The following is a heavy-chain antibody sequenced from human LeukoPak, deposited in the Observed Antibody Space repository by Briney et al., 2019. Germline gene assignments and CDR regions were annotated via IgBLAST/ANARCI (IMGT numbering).Heavy chain of an antibody. Sequence: GGSLRLSCAASGFTFSDYYMSWIRQAPGKGLEWVSYISDSSSYTNYADSVKGRFTISRDNAKNSLYLQMNGLRAEDTAVYYCARAPGSSGYAFDIWGQGTVVTVSS. CDR1: GFTFSDYY. CDR3: ARAPGSSGYAFDI. V-gene: IGHV3-11*06. D-gene: IGHD6-13*01. J-gene: IGHJ3*02. CDR2: ISDSSSYT.